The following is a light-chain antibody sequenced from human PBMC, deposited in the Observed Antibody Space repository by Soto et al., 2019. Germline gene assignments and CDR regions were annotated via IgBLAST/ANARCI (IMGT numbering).Light chain of an antibody. CDR3: QQRSNWPLT. CDR1: QSVSSY. Sequence: QARGTRSLSHGERATLSCRASQSVSSYLAWYQQKPGQAPRLLIYDASNRATGIPARFSGSGSGTDFTLTISSLEPEDFAGYYCQQRSNWPLTFGGGTKVDI. V-gene: IGKV3-11*01. J-gene: IGKJ4*01. CDR2: DAS.